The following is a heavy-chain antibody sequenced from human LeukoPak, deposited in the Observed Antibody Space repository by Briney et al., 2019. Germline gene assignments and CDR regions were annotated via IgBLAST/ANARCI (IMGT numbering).Heavy chain of an antibody. Sequence: SEPLSLTCTVSGGPISIYYWSWMRQPPGKGLEWIGYIYHSGSTKYNPSLKSRVTISVDTSQNQFSLKLSSVTAADTAVYYCARDGYSGSDALWGQGTLVTVSS. D-gene: IGHD5-12*01. CDR1: GGPISIYY. CDR3: ARDGYSGSDAL. J-gene: IGHJ4*02. CDR2: IYHSGST. V-gene: IGHV4-59*01.